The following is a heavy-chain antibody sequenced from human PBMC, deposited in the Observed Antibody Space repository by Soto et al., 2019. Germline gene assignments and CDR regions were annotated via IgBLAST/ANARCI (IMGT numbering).Heavy chain of an antibody. CDR2: INPTSGST. CDR3: ARGPSSGWYDY. J-gene: IGHJ4*02. CDR1: GYIFATYS. Sequence: ASVKVSCKASGYIFATYSIHWVRQAPGQGLEWMGIINPTSGSTTYSQKFQGRVTMTRDTSTSAFYMELSSLRSGDTAVYYCARGPSSGWYDYWGQGTLVTVSS. D-gene: IGHD6-19*01. V-gene: IGHV1-46*01.